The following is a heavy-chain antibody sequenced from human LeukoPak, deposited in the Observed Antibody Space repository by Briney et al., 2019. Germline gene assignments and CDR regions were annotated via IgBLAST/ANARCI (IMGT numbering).Heavy chain of an antibody. CDR1: GGSISSGGYY. Sequence: PSQTLSLTCTVSGGSISSGGYYWSWIRQPPGKGLEWIGYTYHSGSTYYNPSLKSRVTISVDRSKNQFSLKLSSVTAADTAVYYCARAHIVVVTAPLFDPWGQGTLVTVSS. D-gene: IGHD2-21*02. CDR3: ARAHIVVVTAPLFDP. J-gene: IGHJ5*02. CDR2: TYHSGST. V-gene: IGHV4-30-2*01.